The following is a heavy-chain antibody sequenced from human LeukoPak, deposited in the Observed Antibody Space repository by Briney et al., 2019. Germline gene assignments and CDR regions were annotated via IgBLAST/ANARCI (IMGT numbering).Heavy chain of an antibody. J-gene: IGHJ4*02. D-gene: IGHD2-15*01. CDR3: ARASYCSDGSCYSDY. V-gene: IGHV1-18*01. CDR2: ISAYNGNT. CDR1: GYTFTSYS. Sequence: ASVKVSCKASGYTFTSYSVSWVRQAPGQGLEWMGWISAYNGNTIYAQKVKGRVTMTTDTSTSTAYMELRSLKSDDTAVYYCARASYCSDGSCYSDYWGQGTLVTVSS.